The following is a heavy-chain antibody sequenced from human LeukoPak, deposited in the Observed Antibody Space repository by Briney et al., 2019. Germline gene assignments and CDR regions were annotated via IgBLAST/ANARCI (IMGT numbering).Heavy chain of an antibody. D-gene: IGHD3-3*01. V-gene: IGHV1-18*01. CDR3: ARDPRAYDFWSGYYPQNFDY. J-gene: IGHJ4*02. CDR1: GYTFTSYG. CDR2: ISAYNGNT. Sequence: ASVKVSCKASGYTFTSYGISWVRQAPGQGLEWMGWISAYNGNTNYAQKLQGRVTKTTDTSTSTAYMELRSLRSDDTAVYYCARDPRAYDFWSGYYPQNFDYWGQGTLVTVSS.